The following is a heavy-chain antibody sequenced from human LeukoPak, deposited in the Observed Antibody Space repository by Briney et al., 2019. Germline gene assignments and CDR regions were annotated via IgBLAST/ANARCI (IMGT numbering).Heavy chain of an antibody. V-gene: IGHV4-59*01. CDR2: IYYSGST. Sequence: PSETLSLTCTVSGGAISSYYWSWIRQPPGKGLEWIGYIYYSGSTNYNPSLKSRVTISVDTSKNQFSLKLSSVTAADTAVYYCARAQLELDAFDIWGQGTMVTVSS. CDR3: ARAQLELDAFDI. CDR1: GGAISSYY. J-gene: IGHJ3*02. D-gene: IGHD1-7*01.